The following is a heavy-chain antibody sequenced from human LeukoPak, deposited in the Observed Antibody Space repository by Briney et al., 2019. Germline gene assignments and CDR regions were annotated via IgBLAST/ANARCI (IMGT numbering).Heavy chain of an antibody. V-gene: IGHV3-66*02. Sequence: GGSLRLSCAASGITVSSNYMSWVRQAPGKGLEWVSVIYSGGSTYYADSVKGRFTISRDNSTNTLYLQMNSLRAEDTAVYYCAIESGGSSLAFDYWGQGTLVTVSS. CDR2: IYSGGST. CDR3: AIESGGSSLAFDY. CDR1: GITVSSNY. D-gene: IGHD6-6*01. J-gene: IGHJ4*02.